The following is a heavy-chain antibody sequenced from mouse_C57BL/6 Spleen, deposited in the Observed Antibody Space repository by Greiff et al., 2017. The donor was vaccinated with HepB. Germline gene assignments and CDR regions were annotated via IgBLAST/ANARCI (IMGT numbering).Heavy chain of an antibody. Sequence: EVQLQESGAELVKPGASVKLSCTASGFNIKDYYMHWVKQRTERGLEWIGRIDHEDGETKYDPKFQGKATITADTSSNTAYLQLSSLTSEDTAVVYCARGGYDEAWFAYWGQGTIVTVSA. CDR2: IDHEDGET. D-gene: IGHD2-2*01. CDR3: ARGGYDEAWFAY. V-gene: IGHV14-2*01. CDR1: GFNIKDYY. J-gene: IGHJ3*01.